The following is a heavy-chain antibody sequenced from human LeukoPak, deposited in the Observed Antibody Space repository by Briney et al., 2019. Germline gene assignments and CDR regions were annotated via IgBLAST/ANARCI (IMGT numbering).Heavy chain of an antibody. Sequence: GGSLRLSCAASGFTFSSYWMSWVRQAPGKGLEWVANIKQDGSEKYYVDSVKGRFTISRDNAKDSLYLQMNSLRAEDTAVYYCARDEAAYYDFWSGYSQFDYWGQGTLVTVSS. V-gene: IGHV3-7*03. CDR2: IKQDGSEK. J-gene: IGHJ4*02. D-gene: IGHD3-3*01. CDR1: GFTFSSYW. CDR3: ARDEAAYYDFWSGYSQFDY.